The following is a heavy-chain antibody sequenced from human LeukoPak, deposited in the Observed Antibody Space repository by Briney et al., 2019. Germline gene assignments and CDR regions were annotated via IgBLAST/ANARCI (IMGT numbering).Heavy chain of an antibody. J-gene: IGHJ6*03. Sequence: ASVKVSCKASGYTFTGYYMHWVRQAPGQGLEWMGWINPNSGGTNHAQKFQGRVTMTRDTSISTAYMELSRLRSDDTAVYYCARSGVVVPAAIPSRYYYYYYMDVWGKGTTVTVSS. D-gene: IGHD2-2*01. CDR2: INPNSGGT. V-gene: IGHV1-2*02. CDR3: ARSGVVVPAAIPSRYYYYYYMDV. CDR1: GYTFTGYY.